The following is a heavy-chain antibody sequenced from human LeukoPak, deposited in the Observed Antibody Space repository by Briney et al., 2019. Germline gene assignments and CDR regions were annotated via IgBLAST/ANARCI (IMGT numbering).Heavy chain of an antibody. Sequence: PGGSLRLSCAASGFTFSSSWMHWIRQAPGKGLVWVSRIRSDGSGPGYADSVKGRFTISRDNAKNTLCLQMNSLRAEDTAVYYCVRDKMNGDPVFDYWGQGTLVTVSA. D-gene: IGHD2-21*02. CDR1: GFTFSSSW. J-gene: IGHJ4*01. CDR2: IRSDGSGP. CDR3: VRDKMNGDPVFDY. V-gene: IGHV3-74*01.